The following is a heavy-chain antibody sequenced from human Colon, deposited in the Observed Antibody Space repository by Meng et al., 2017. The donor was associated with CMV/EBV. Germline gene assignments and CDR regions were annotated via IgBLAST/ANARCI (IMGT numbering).Heavy chain of an antibody. J-gene: IGHJ4*02. CDR3: SHWDDY. Sequence: ITRTCNVSGFSRSNPGVGVGWSRQPPGKALEWLALIYWNDNKHYSPSLETRLTIAKDTSKNQVVLTMTDMDPVDTGTYFCSHWDDYWGQGVLVTVSS. D-gene: IGHD1-26*01. CDR1: GFSRSNPGVG. V-gene: IGHV2-5*01. CDR2: IYWNDNK.